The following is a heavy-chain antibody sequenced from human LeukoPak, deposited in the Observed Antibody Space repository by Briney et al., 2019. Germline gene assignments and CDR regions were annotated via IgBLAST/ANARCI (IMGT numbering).Heavy chain of an antibody. CDR1: GFTFSSYW. V-gene: IGHV3-7*01. Sequence: PGGSLRLSCAASGFTFSSYWMSWVRQAPGKGLEWVATIKQDGSEQCYVDSVKGRFTISRDNARNSLYLQMNSLRAEDTAVYYCARDRAPGGYWGQGTLVTVSS. CDR3: ARDRAPGGY. CDR2: IKQDGSEQ. J-gene: IGHJ4*02.